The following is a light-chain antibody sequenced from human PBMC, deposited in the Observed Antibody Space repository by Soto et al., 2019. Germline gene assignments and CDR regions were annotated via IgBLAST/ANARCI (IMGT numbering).Light chain of an antibody. CDR3: QQRSSWPPA. CDR1: QSVGTY. J-gene: IGKJ4*01. Sequence: EIVVTQSPATLSLSPGERATLSCRASQSVGTYLAWYQQTPGQAPRPLIYDASKRATDIPVRFSGSGSGTDFTLTISSLEPEDFAVYYCQQRSSWPPAFGGGTKVEIK. CDR2: DAS. V-gene: IGKV3-11*01.